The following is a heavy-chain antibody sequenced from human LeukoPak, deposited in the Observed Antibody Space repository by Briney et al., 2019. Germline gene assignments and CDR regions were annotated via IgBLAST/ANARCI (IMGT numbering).Heavy chain of an antibody. CDR2: INHSGST. Sequence: PSETLSLTCAVYGGSFSGYYWSWVRQPPGKGLEWIGEINHSGSTNYNPSLKSRVTISVDTSKNQFSLKLGSVTAADTAVYYCARPGIAVAANWFDPWGQGTLVTVSS. D-gene: IGHD6-19*01. J-gene: IGHJ5*02. CDR3: ARPGIAVAANWFDP. V-gene: IGHV4-34*01. CDR1: GGSFSGYY.